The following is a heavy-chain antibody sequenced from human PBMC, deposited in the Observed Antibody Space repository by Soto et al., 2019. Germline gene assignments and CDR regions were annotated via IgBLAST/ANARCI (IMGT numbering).Heavy chain of an antibody. D-gene: IGHD3-10*01. CDR1: GFTFSDYY. J-gene: IGHJ4*02. Sequence: GGSLRLSCAASGFTFSDYYMSWIRQAPGKGLEWVSYISSSSSYTNYADSVKGRFTISRDNAKNSLYLQMNSLRAEDTAVYYCARADYYGSGSRYYFDYWGQGTLVTVS. CDR2: ISSSSSYT. V-gene: IGHV3-11*06. CDR3: ARADYYGSGSRYYFDY.